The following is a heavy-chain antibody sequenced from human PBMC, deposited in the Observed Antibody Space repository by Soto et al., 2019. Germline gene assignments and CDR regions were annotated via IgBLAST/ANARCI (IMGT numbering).Heavy chain of an antibody. V-gene: IGHV4-30-2*01. CDR3: GRHTTAAGGGDYFYYGVDV. D-gene: IGHD6-25*01. J-gene: IGHJ6*02. CDR2: IYHSGST. Sequence: PSETLSLTCAVSGGSISSGGSSWSWIRQPPGKGLEWIGYIYHSGSTYYNPSLKSRVTISVDRSKNQFSLKLSSVIAADTAVYYCGRHTTAAGGGDYFYYGVDVWGRGTTVTVS. CDR1: GGSISSGGSS.